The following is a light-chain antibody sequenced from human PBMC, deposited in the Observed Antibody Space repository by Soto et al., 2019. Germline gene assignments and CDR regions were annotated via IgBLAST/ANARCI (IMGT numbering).Light chain of an antibody. Sequence: QSALTQPRSLSVSPGQSVTISCTGASSDVGGYNYVSWYQQHPGKAHKLMIYDVSKRPSGVPDHFSGSKSGNTASLTISGLQAEDEADYYCCSYAGSYTFGFGTGTKLTVL. CDR3: CSYAGSYTFG. J-gene: IGLJ1*01. CDR1: SSDVGGYNY. CDR2: DVS. V-gene: IGLV2-11*01.